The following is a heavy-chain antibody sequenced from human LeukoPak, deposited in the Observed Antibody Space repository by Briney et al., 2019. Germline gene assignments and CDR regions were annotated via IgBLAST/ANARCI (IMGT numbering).Heavy chain of an antibody. D-gene: IGHD3-10*01. J-gene: IGHJ5*02. Sequence: PSETLSLTCAVSGGSISRGGDSWSWIRQPPGKGLDWIAYFYYCGVTYYSPSGKSRLTISVDTAKNQFSLKLTSVTAADTAVYYCARGRGEGRGISMVRGVRAPSYNWFDPWGHGTPVIVSS. CDR3: ARGRGEGRGISMVRGVRAPSYNWFDP. V-gene: IGHV4-30-4*07. CDR1: GGSISRGGDS. CDR2: FYYCGVT.